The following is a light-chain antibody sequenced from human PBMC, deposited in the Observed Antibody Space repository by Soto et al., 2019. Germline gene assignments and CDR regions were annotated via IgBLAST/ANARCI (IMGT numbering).Light chain of an antibody. CDR2: GVS. V-gene: IGKV3-20*01. CDR3: QQYVISVT. J-gene: IGKJ5*01. CDR1: QSVTNNQ. Sequence: EIVLTQSPGTLSLSPGERATLSCRASQSVTNNQFAWFRQKPGQAPRLLIWGVSTRATGIPARFSGSGSGTDFTLTIGRLEPQDSAMYYCQQYVISVTFGQGTRLEIK.